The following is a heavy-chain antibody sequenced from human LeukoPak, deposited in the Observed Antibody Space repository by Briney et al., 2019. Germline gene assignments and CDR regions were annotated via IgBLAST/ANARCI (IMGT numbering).Heavy chain of an antibody. D-gene: IGHD6-6*01. CDR2: ISYDGSNK. CDR1: GFTFSSYA. J-gene: IGHJ4*02. V-gene: IGHV3-30-3*01. CDR3: AREASSIDTYYFDY. Sequence: GRSLRLSCAASGFTFSSYAMHWVRQAPGKGLEWVAVISYDGSNKYYADSVKGRFTISRDNSKNTLYLQMNSLRAEDTAVYYCAREASSIDTYYFDYWGQGTLVTVSS.